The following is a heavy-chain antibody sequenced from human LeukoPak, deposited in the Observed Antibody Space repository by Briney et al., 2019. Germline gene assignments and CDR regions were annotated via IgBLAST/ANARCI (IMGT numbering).Heavy chain of an antibody. CDR2: IWYDGSNK. V-gene: IGHV3-33*01. Sequence: GGSLRLSCAASGFTFSSYGMHWVRQAPGQGLEWVAVIWYDGSNKYYADSVKGRFTISRDNSKNTLYLQMNSLRAEDTAVYYCARDHALFDYWGQGTLVTVSS. CDR1: GFTFSSYG. J-gene: IGHJ4*02. CDR3: ARDHALFDY.